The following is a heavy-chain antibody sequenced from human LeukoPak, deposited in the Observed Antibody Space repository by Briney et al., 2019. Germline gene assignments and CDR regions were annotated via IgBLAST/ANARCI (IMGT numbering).Heavy chain of an antibody. V-gene: IGHV1-2*06. CDR1: GYTFTGYY. Sequence: ASVKVSCKASGYTFTGYYMHWVRQAPGQGLEWMGRFNPNSGGTNYAQKFQGRVTMTRDTSISTAYMELSRLRSDDTAVYYCARMDSGSFLDYWGQGTLVTVSS. CDR3: ARMDSGSFLDY. D-gene: IGHD1-26*01. CDR2: FNPNSGGT. J-gene: IGHJ4*02.